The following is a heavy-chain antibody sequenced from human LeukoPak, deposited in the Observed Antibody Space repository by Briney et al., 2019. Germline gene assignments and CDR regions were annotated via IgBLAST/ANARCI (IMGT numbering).Heavy chain of an antibody. V-gene: IGHV1-69*04. CDR3: RYGDFYYYGMDV. J-gene: IGHJ6*02. CDR1: GGTFSSYA. CDR2: IIPILGIA. D-gene: IGHD4-17*01. Sequence: GASVKVSCKASGGTFSSYAISWVRQAPGQGLEWMGRIIPILGIANYAQKFQGRVTITADKSTSTAYMELSSLRSEDTAVYYCRYGDFYYYGMDVWGQGTTVTVSS.